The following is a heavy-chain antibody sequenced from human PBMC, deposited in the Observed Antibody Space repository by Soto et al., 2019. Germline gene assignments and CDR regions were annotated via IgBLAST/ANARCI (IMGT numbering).Heavy chain of an antibody. J-gene: IGHJ4*02. V-gene: IGHV3-30*18. CDR2: ISYDESNK. CDR1: GFTFSSYG. D-gene: IGHD6-13*01. CDR3: AKDQGYSS. Sequence: QVQLVESGGGVVQPGRSLRLSCAASGFTFSSYGMHWVRQAPGKGLEWVAVISYDESNKYYADSVKGRFTISRDNSKNTLYLQMNSLRAEDTAVYYCAKDQGYSSWGQGTLVTVSS.